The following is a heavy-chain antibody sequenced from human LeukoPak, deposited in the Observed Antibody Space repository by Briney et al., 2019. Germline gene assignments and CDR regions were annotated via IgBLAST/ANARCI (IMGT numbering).Heavy chain of an antibody. Sequence: GGSLRLSCAASGFAFDGYGMNWVRQAPGKGLEWVSYIGGTTGTVYYADFVKGRFTISRDNSKNTLYLQMNSLRAEDTAVYYCAKGYVWGSYRDAFDIWGQGTMVTVSS. V-gene: IGHV3-48*01. D-gene: IGHD3-16*02. CDR1: GFAFDGYG. CDR3: AKGYVWGSYRDAFDI. CDR2: IGGTTGTV. J-gene: IGHJ3*02.